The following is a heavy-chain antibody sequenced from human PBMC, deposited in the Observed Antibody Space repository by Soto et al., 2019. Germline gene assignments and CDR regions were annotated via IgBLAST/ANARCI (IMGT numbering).Heavy chain of an antibody. CDR2: INWDDSK. D-gene: IGHD3-3*01. Sequence: QITVKESGPTLVKPTQTLTLTCTFSGFSLTTTGAGVGWIRQPPGKALEWVALINWDDSKRYSPSLKSRLTLTKGTSKNQVVLTMTTMDAVDTATYYCVHKVPKLRFLEYVPDPAFDPWGQGTLVTVSS. V-gene: IGHV2-5*02. J-gene: IGHJ5*02. CDR1: GFSLTTTGAG. CDR3: VHKVPKLRFLEYVPDPAFDP.